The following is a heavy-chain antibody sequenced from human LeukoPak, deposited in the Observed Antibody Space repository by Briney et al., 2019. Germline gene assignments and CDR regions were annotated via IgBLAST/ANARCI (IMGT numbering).Heavy chain of an antibody. J-gene: IGHJ3*02. CDR2: INSDGSST. CDR3: ARDWRADVGNAFDI. V-gene: IGHV3-74*01. D-gene: IGHD3-3*01. Sequence: PGGSLRLSCAASGFTFSSYWMHWVRQAPGKGLVWVSRINSDGSSTSYADSVKGRFTISRDNAKNSLYLQMTSLRAEDTAVYYCARDWRADVGNAFDIWGQGTMVTVSS. CDR1: GFTFSSYW.